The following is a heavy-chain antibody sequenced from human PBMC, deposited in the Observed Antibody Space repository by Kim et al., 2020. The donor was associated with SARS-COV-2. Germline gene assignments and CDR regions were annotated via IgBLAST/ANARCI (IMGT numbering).Heavy chain of an antibody. CDR2: IYHSGST. CDR1: GGSISSSNW. V-gene: IGHV4-4*02. CDR3: ARTPIGYDSSGYHAGRPIYFDY. D-gene: IGHD3-22*01. J-gene: IGHJ4*02. Sequence: SETLSLTCAVSGGSISSSNWWSWVRQPPGKGLEWIGEIYHSGSTNYNPSLKSRVTISVDKSKNQFSLKLSSVTAADTAVYYCARTPIGYDSSGYHAGRPIYFDYWGQGTLVTVSS.